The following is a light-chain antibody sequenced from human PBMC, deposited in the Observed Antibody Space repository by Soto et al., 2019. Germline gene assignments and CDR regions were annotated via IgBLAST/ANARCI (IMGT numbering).Light chain of an antibody. CDR2: DVN. Sequence: QSALTQPRSVSGSPGQSVTISCTGTSSDDGGYKYVSWYQQHPGKAPKLMIYDVNKRPSGVPDRFSGSKSGNTASLTISGLQAEDEADYYCCSYAGSYPYVFGTGTKLTVL. CDR1: SSDDGGYKY. V-gene: IGLV2-11*01. CDR3: CSYAGSYPYV. J-gene: IGLJ1*01.